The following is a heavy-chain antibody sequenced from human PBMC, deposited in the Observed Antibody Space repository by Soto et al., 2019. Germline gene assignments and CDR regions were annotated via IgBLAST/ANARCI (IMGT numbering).Heavy chain of an antibody. CDR3: ASLDIVVVPAAIGGYYGMDV. J-gene: IGHJ6*02. V-gene: IGHV1-3*01. CDR2: INAGNGNT. CDR1: GYTFTSYA. D-gene: IGHD2-2*03. Sequence: GASVKVSCKASGYTFTSYAMHWVRQAPGERLEWMGWINAGNGNTKYSQKFQGRVTITRDTSASTAYMELSSLRSEDTAVYYCASLDIVVVPAAIGGYYGMDVWGQGTTVTVSS.